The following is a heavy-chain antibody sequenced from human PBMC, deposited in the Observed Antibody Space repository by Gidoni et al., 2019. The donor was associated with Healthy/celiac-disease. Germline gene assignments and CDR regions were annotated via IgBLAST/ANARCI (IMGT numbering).Heavy chain of an antibody. D-gene: IGHD4-17*01. CDR1: GFTFSSYA. Sequence: VQLVESGGGVVQPGRSLRLSCAASGFTFSSYAMHWVRQAPGKGLEWVAVISYDGSNKYYADSVKGRFTISRDNSKNTLYLQMNSLRAEDTAVYYCARGDYGDYLFDYWGQGTLVTVSS. V-gene: IGHV3-30-3*01. J-gene: IGHJ4*02. CDR2: ISYDGSNK. CDR3: ARGDYGDYLFDY.